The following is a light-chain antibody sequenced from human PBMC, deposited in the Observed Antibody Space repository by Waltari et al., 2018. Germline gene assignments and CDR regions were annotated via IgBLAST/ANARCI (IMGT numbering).Light chain of an antibody. CDR2: GSS. CDR3: QNYERLPVT. Sequence: EVVLTQSPGTLSLSPGERATLSCRASQNIGRTLTWYQQKPGQSPRLLMYGSSIRAAGIPDRLSGSGAGTDFILTITRLEPEDFAVYYCQNYERLPVTLGQGTKVEI. CDR1: QNIGRT. J-gene: IGKJ1*01. V-gene: IGKV3-20*01.